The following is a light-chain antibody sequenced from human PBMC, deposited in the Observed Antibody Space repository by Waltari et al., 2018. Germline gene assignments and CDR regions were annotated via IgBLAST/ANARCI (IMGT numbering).Light chain of an antibody. Sequence: DIQMTQSPSTLSASVGDRVTIPCRASQSISNWLAWYQQKPRKAPKLLIDKASTLESGVASRFSGSGSGTEFTLTISSLQPDDFATYYCQQYNSYSLLTFGGGTKVEIK. J-gene: IGKJ4*01. V-gene: IGKV1-5*03. CDR1: QSISNW. CDR2: KAS. CDR3: QQYNSYSLLT.